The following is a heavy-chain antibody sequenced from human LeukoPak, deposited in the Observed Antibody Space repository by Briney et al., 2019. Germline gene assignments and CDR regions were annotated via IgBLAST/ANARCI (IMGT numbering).Heavy chain of an antibody. CDR3: ARDHLDIVATISAFDY. CDR1: GGSISRYY. Sequence: SETLSLTCTVSGGSISRYYWSWIRQPPGKGLEWIGYIYYSGSTNYNPRLKSRVTISVDTSKNQFSLKLSSVTAADTAVYYCARDHLDIVATISAFDYWGQGTLVTVSS. D-gene: IGHD5-12*01. V-gene: IGHV4-59*12. CDR2: IYYSGST. J-gene: IGHJ4*02.